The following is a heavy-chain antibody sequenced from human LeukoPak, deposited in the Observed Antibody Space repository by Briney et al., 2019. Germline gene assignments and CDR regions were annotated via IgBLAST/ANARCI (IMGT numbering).Heavy chain of an antibody. D-gene: IGHD2-2*01. Sequence: PGGSLRLSCAASGLTFSTYAMSWVRQAPGKGLEWVLVISGSGTSTYYADSVKGRFTISRDNSKNTLYLQMNSLRADDTAVFYCARAAYCSSTSCYRSCGLDVWGQGTTVTVSS. CDR1: GLTFSTYA. CDR3: ARAAYCSSTSCYRSCGLDV. CDR2: ISGSGTST. J-gene: IGHJ6*02. V-gene: IGHV3-23*01.